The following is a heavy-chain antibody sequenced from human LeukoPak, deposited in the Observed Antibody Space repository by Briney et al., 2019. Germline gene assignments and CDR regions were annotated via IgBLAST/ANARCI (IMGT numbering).Heavy chain of an antibody. J-gene: IGHJ6*02. CDR1: GFTFSDYN. CDR3: ARGPYCRSTSCYTAYYYYGMDV. CDR2: IRSSGSTI. Sequence: GGSLRLSCAASGFTFSDYNMSWIRQAPGKGLGWVSYIRSSGSTIYYADSVKGRFTISRENTRNSLYLQMNSLRAEDTAVYYCARGPYCRSTSCYTAYYYYGMDVWGQGTTVTVSS. D-gene: IGHD2-2*02. V-gene: IGHV3-11*01.